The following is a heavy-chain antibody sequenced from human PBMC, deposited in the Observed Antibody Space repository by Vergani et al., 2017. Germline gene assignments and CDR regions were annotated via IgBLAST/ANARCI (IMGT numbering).Heavy chain of an antibody. V-gene: IGHV4-31*03. J-gene: IGHJ2*01. CDR3: ARELTWFGEEPWYFDL. CDR1: GGSISSGGYY. D-gene: IGHD3-10*01. CDR2: IYYSGST. Sequence: QVQLQESGPGLVKPSQTLSLTCTVSGGSISSGGYYWSWIRQHPGKGLEWIGYIYYSGSTYYNPSLKSRVTISVDTSKNQFSLKLSSVTAADTAVYYCARELTWFGEEPWYFDLWGRGTLVTVSS.